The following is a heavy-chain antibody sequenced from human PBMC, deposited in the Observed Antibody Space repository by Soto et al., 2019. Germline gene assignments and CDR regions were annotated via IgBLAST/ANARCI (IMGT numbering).Heavy chain of an antibody. CDR2: ISYDGSNK. Sequence: QVQLVESGGGVVQPGRSLRLSCAASGFTFSSYAMHWVRQAPGKGLEWVAVISYDGSNKYYADSVKGRFTISRDNSKYTLYLQMNSLRAEDTAVYYCARDPYCSGGSCSRLNWFDPWGQGTLVTVSS. CDR3: ARDPYCSGGSCSRLNWFDP. D-gene: IGHD2-15*01. CDR1: GFTFSSYA. V-gene: IGHV3-30-3*01. J-gene: IGHJ5*02.